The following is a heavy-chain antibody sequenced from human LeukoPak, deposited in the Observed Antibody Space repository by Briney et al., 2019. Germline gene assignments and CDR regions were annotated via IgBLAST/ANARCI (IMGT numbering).Heavy chain of an antibody. CDR3: ARDNNWSPDY. J-gene: IGHJ4*02. CDR2: INSRGNTK. Sequence: GGSLRLSCAVSGFIFSGYEMNWVRQDPGKGLEWLSYINSRGNTKYYADSVKGRFTTSRDNARNTLYLQMNSLRAEDTAIYYCARDNNWSPDYWGQGTLVTVSS. D-gene: IGHD5-24*01. V-gene: IGHV3-48*03. CDR1: GFIFSGYE.